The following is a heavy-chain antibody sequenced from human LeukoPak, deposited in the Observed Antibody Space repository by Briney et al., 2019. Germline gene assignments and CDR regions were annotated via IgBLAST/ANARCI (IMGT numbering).Heavy chain of an antibody. Sequence: GGSLRLSCAASGFTFSSYSMNWVRQAPGKGLEWVSSISSSSSYIYYADSVKGRFTISRDNAKNSLYLQMNSLRPEDTAVYYCAKDLMRDRWFGESWGQGTLVTVSS. D-gene: IGHD3-10*01. V-gene: IGHV3-21*01. CDR1: GFTFSSYS. J-gene: IGHJ5*02. CDR2: ISSSSSYI. CDR3: AKDLMRDRWFGES.